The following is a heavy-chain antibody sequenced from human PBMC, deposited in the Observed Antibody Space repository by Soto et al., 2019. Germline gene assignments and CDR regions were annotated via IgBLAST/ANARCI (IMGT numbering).Heavy chain of an antibody. CDR1: GGSISSYY. J-gene: IGHJ6*02. D-gene: IGHD3-10*01. V-gene: IGHV4-59*08. CDR3: ARKGFGPLHGLVDV. CDR2: VHHSWSS. Sequence: QVQLQESGPGLVKPSETLSLSCTVSGGSISSYYWSWFRQSPGTRMEWIGYVHHSWSSSYNPSLQSRVAISVDTSRSKFSLKVTSVTATETAVYYCARKGFGPLHGLVDVWGQGTTVTVSS.